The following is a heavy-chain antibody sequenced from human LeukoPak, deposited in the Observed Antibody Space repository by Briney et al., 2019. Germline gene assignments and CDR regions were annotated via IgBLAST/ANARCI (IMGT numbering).Heavy chain of an antibody. CDR2: IWYDGSNK. CDR1: GFTFSSYG. J-gene: IGHJ6*03. V-gene: IGHV3-33*06. Sequence: GGSLRLSCAASGFTFSSYGMHWVRQAPGKGLEWVAVIWYDGSNKYYADSVKGRFTISRDNSKNALYLQMNSLRAEDTAVYYCAKTSGYPPQDYYMDVWGKGTTVTVSS. CDR3: AKTSGYPPQDYYMDV. D-gene: IGHD3-22*01.